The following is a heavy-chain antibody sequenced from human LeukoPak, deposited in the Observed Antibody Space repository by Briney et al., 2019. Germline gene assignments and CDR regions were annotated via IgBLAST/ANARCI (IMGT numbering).Heavy chain of an antibody. CDR1: GFTFSSYS. D-gene: IGHD3-10*01. CDR2: ISSSSSTI. Sequence: PGGSLRLSCAASGFTFSSYSMTWVRQAPGKGLEWVSYISSSSSTIYYADSVKGRFTISRDNAKNSLYLQMNSLRAEDTAVYYCARDQTEPEPMGFDYWGQGTLVTVSS. CDR3: ARDQTEPEPMGFDY. J-gene: IGHJ4*02. V-gene: IGHV3-48*01.